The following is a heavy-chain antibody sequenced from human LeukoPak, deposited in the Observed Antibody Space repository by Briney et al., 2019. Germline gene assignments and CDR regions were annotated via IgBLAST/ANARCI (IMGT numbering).Heavy chain of an antibody. Sequence: GGSLRLSCAASGFTFSSYAMSWVRQAPGKGLEWVSAISGSGGSRYSADSVKGRFTISRDGAKNSLYLQMNSLRAEDTAVYYCARFRTWGDKAFDYWGQGTLVTVSS. CDR3: ARFRTWGDKAFDY. CDR1: GFTFSSYA. CDR2: ISGSGGSR. D-gene: IGHD2-21*02. J-gene: IGHJ4*02. V-gene: IGHV3-23*01.